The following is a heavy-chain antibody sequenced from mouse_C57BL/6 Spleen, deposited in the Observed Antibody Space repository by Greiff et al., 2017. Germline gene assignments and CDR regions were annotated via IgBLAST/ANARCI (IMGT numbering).Heavy chain of an antibody. V-gene: IGHV3-6*01. CDR3: ASDGYYY. CDR2: ISYAGSN. J-gene: IGHJ3*01. CDR1: GYSITSGYY. Sequence: EVQLQESGPGLVKPSQSLSLTCSVTGYSITSGYYWNWIRQFPGNKLEWMGYISYAGSNNYNPSLKNRISITRDTSKNQFFLTLNSVTTEDTATYYCASDGYYYWGQGTLVTVSA. D-gene: IGHD2-3*01.